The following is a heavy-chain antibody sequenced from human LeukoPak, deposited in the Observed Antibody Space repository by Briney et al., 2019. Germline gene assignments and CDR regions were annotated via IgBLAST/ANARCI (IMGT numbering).Heavy chain of an antibody. J-gene: IGHJ4*02. CDR2: LYSDGTP. CDR3: ARGSSGVTRGYYFDF. Sequence: KPSETLSLTCTVSGASINGYYWTWVRLPADKGLEWIGRLYSDGTPYYNPSLKSRVTMSVDTSKNQFSLKLRSVTAADTAIYYCARGSSGVTRGYYFDFWGQGALVTVSS. V-gene: IGHV4-4*07. CDR1: GASINGYY. D-gene: IGHD3-22*01.